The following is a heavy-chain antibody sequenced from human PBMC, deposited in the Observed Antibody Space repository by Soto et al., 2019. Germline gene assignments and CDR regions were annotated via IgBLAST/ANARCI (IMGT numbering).Heavy chain of an antibody. J-gene: IGHJ4*02. CDR3: ARDHGPHTFDY. CDR2: IYYSGST. Sequence: SETLSLTCTVSGGSVSSGSYYWSWIRQPPGKGLEWIGYIYYSGSTNYNPSLKSRVTISVDTSKNQFSLKLSSVTAADTAVYYCARDHGPHTFDYWGQGTLVTVSS. D-gene: IGHD5-18*01. CDR1: GGSVSSGSYY. V-gene: IGHV4-61*01.